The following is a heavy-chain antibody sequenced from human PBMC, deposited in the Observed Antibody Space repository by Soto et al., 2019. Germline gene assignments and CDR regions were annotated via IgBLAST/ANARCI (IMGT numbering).Heavy chain of an antibody. CDR1: GGTFSSYA. Sequence: SVKVSCKASGGTFSSYAISWVRQAPGQGLEWMGGIIPIFGTANYAQKFQGRVTITADKSTSTAYMELSSLRSEDTAVYYCARGDSSGYYPGFDYWGQGTLVTVSS. J-gene: IGHJ4*02. D-gene: IGHD3-22*01. V-gene: IGHV1-69*06. CDR2: IIPIFGTA. CDR3: ARGDSSGYYPGFDY.